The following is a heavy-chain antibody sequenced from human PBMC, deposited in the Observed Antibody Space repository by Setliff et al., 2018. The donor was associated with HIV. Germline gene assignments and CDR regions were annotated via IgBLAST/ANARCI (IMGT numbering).Heavy chain of an antibody. V-gene: IGHV4-4*09. D-gene: IGHD1-1*01. CDR1: GDSISTYC. CDR2: IYTSGST. CDR3: ARIDPGKFWSLDC. Sequence: SETLSLTCTVSGDSISTYCWIWIRQPPGKGLEWIGNIYTSGSTNYNPSLKSRISISIDTSKNQFSLKLNSVTAADTAVYYCARIDPGKFWSLDCWGRGTLVTVSS. J-gene: IGHJ4*02.